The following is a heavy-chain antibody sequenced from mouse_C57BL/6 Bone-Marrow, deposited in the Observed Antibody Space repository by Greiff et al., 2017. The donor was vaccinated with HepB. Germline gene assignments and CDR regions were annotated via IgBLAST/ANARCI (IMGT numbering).Heavy chain of an antibody. CDR1: GYTFTSYW. V-gene: IGHV1-55*01. CDR3: ARLSYYCGSSDY. J-gene: IGHJ2*01. CDR2: IYPGSGST. D-gene: IGHD1-1*01. Sequence: QVQLQQPGAELVKPGASVKMSCKASGYTFTSYWITWVKQRPGQGLEWIGDIYPGSGSTNYNEKFKSKATLTVDTSSSTAYMQLSSLTSEDSAVYDCARLSYYCGSSDYWGQGTTLTVSS.